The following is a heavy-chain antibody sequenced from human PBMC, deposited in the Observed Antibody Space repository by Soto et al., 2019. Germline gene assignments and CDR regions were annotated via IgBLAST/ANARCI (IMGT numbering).Heavy chain of an antibody. CDR3: ARDRYYDYVWGIYRSHDAFDI. Sequence: QVQLVQSGAEVKKPGASVKVSCKASGYTFTSYYMPWVRQAPGQGLEWMGIINPSGGSTSYAQKFQGRVTITRDTYTSTVYMELSSLRAEDKAVYYCARDRYYDYVWGIYRSHDAFDIWGQGTMVTVSS. V-gene: IGHV1-46*01. CDR2: INPSGGST. CDR1: GYTFTSYY. J-gene: IGHJ3*02. D-gene: IGHD3-16*02.